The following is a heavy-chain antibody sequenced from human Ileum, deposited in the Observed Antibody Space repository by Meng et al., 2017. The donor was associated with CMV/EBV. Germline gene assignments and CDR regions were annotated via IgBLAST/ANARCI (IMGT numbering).Heavy chain of an antibody. CDR2: ISSSGSTR. J-gene: IGHJ6*02. CDR3: ARVTVFYYYGMDV. V-gene: IGHV3-48*03. Sequence: GESLKISCAASGFTVSSNYMNWVRQAPGKGLEWVSYISSSGSTRYYADSVKGRFTISRDNAKNSLYLQMTSLRAEDTAVYYCARVTVFYYYGMDVWGQGTTVTVSS. CDR1: GFTVSSNY. D-gene: IGHD4-17*01.